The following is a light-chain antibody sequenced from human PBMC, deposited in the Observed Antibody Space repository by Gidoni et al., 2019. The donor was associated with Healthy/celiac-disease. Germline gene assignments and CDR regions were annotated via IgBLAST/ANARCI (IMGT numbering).Light chain of an antibody. CDR3: QQYNNWPLT. Sequence: EIVMTQSPATLSVSPGESATLSCRASQSVSSNLAWYQQKPVQAPRLLIYGASTRATGIPARFSGSGSWTEFTLTISSLQSEDFAVYYCQQYNNWPLTFGPGTKVDIK. J-gene: IGKJ3*01. V-gene: IGKV3-15*01. CDR2: GAS. CDR1: QSVSSN.